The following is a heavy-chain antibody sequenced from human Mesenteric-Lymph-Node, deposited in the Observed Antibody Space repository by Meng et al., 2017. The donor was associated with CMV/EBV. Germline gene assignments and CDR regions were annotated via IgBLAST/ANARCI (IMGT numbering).Heavy chain of an antibody. J-gene: IGHJ6*02. Sequence: GALRLSCAASGFTFSSYEMNWVRQAPGKGLEWVSYISSSGSTIYYADSVKGRFTISRDNAKNSLYLQMNSLRAEDTAVYYCARDRVRVVPAAPYYYYYGMDVWGQGTTVTVSS. V-gene: IGHV3-48*03. CDR1: GFTFSSYE. CDR2: ISSSGSTI. CDR3: ARDRVRVVPAAPYYYYYGMDV. D-gene: IGHD2-2*01.